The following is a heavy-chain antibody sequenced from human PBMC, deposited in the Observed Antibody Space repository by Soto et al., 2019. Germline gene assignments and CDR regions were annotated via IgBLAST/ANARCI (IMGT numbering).Heavy chain of an antibody. CDR1: GGSLSTNP. CDR3: ARRDSGGFYRFFDS. J-gene: IGHJ4*02. V-gene: IGHV1-69*06. CDR2: TGSGTGPG. Sequence: SVKVSCKASGGSLSTNPISWVRQAPGQGLEWMGGTGSGTGPGNHAQKFQGRLTVTADKSTSTVYMELTNLSFEDTAVYYCARRDSGGFYRFFDSWGQGTLVTVSS. D-gene: IGHD2-15*01.